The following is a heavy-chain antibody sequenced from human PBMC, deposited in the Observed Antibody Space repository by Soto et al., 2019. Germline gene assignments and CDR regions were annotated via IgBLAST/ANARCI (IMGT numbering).Heavy chain of an antibody. V-gene: IGHV3-23*01. CDR2: ISGSGGST. D-gene: IGHD1-26*01. CDR1: GFTFSSYA. CDR3: ARRGSGSYGDY. J-gene: IGHJ4*02. Sequence: EVQLLESGGGLVQPGGSLRLSCAASGFTFSSYAMRWVRQAPVKGLEWVSAISGSGGSTYYADSVKGRFTISRDNSKNTVYLQVSGLRAGDTAVYYCARRGSGSYGDYWGQGTLVTVSS.